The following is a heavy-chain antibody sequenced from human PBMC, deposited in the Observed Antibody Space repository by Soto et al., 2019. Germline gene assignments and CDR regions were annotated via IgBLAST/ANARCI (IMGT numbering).Heavy chain of an antibody. V-gene: IGHV1-69*04. Sequence: GASVKVSCKASGYTFTSYGISWVRQAPGQGLEWMGRIIPILGIANYAQKFQGRVTITADKSTSTAYMELSSPRSEDTAVYYCARGLRVGYCSSTSCYFDYWGQGTLVTVSS. CDR3: ARGLRVGYCSSTSCYFDY. J-gene: IGHJ4*02. CDR1: GYTFTSYG. D-gene: IGHD2-2*03. CDR2: IIPILGIA.